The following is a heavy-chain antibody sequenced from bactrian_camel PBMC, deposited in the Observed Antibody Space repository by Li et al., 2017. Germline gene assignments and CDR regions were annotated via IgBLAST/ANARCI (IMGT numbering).Heavy chain of an antibody. D-gene: IGHD6*01. CDR1: GRNYVKWC. V-gene: IGHV3-2*01. J-gene: IGHJ4*01. CDR2: ITGDGHYI. Sequence: HVQLVESGGDSVQAGGSLRLSCAASGRNYVKWCMGWFRQAPGKGLEWVSTITGDGHYIYYTDSGKGRFTISSDNAENTVYLQMNSLKPEDTAMYYCATDRNGKTRGQGTQVTVS.